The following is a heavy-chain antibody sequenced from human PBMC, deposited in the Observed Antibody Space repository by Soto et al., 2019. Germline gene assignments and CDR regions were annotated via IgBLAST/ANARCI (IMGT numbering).Heavy chain of an antibody. CDR1: GGTFSSYT. J-gene: IGHJ4*02. D-gene: IGHD3-10*01. CDR2: IIPILGIA. CDR3: ARDVGYGSGSYYNLDY. V-gene: IGHV1-69*08. Sequence: QVQLVQSGAEVKKPGSSVKVSCKASGGTFSSYTISWVRQAPGQGLEWMGRIIPILGIANYAQKFQGRVTITADKSTSTAYMELSSLRSEETAVYYCARDVGYGSGSYYNLDYWGQGTLVTVSS.